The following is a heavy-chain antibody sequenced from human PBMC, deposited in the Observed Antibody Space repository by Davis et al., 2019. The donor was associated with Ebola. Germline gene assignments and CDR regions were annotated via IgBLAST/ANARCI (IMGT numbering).Heavy chain of an antibody. Sequence: PSETLSLTCTVSGGSISSSSYYWGWIRQPPGKGLEWIGSIYYSGSTYYNPSLKSRVTISVDTSKNQFSLKLSSVTAADTAVYYCARQLWELLNWFDPWGQGTLVTVSS. V-gene: IGHV4-39*01. J-gene: IGHJ5*02. CDR1: GGSISSSSYY. D-gene: IGHD1-26*01. CDR3: ARQLWELLNWFDP. CDR2: IYYSGST.